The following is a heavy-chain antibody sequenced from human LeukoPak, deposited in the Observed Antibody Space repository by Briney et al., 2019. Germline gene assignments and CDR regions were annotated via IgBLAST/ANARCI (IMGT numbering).Heavy chain of an antibody. J-gene: IGHJ5*02. CDR1: GYTFTGYY. D-gene: IGHD5-24*01. V-gene: IGHV1-2*02. CDR3: ARDGGRRDGYIANWFDP. CDR2: INPNSGGT. Sequence: GSVKVSCKASGYTFTGYYMHWVRQAPGQGLERMGWINPNSGGTNYAQKFQGRVTMTRDTSISTAYMELSRLRSDDTAAYYCARDGGRRDGYIANWFDPWGQGTLVTVSS.